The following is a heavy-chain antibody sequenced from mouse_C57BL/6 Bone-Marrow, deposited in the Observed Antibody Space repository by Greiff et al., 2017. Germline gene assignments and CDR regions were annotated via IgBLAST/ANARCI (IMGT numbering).Heavy chain of an antibody. D-gene: IGHD2-5*01. Sequence: EVKLMESGGDLVKPGGSLKFSCAASGFTFSSYGMSWVRQTPDKRLEWVAIISSGGSYTYYPDSVKGRFTISRDNAKNTLYLQMSRLKSEDTAMYYCARFYYSNFYYAMDYWGQGTSVTVSS. V-gene: IGHV5-6*01. CDR1: GFTFSSYG. CDR3: ARFYYSNFYYAMDY. CDR2: ISSGGSYT. J-gene: IGHJ4*01.